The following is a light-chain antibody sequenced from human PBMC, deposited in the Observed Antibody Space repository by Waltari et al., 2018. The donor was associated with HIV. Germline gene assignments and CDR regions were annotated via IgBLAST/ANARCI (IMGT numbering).Light chain of an antibody. V-gene: IGLV1-47*01. CDR3: AAWDDTLTVV. J-gene: IGLJ2*01. CDR2: RNN. Sequence: QSVLTQPPSASGTPGQSVTISCSGTSSNIGTNYVYWYQQFPVTAPKLLIYRNNKRPSGGPDRFSGSKSGTSASLAISGLRSDDEADYYCAAWDDTLTVVFGGGTKLTVL. CDR1: SSNIGTNY.